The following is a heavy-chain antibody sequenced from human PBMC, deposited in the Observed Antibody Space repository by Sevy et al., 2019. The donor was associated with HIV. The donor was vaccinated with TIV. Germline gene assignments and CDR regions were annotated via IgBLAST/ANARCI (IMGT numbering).Heavy chain of an antibody. CDR2: IWYDGSNK. CDR3: ARVGRENYFDSYFDY. V-gene: IGHV3-33*01. CDR1: GFTFSSYG. D-gene: IGHD3-22*01. J-gene: IGHJ4*02. Sequence: GGSLRLSCAASGFTFSSYGMHWVRQAPGKGLEWVAVIWYDGSNKYYADSVKGRFTISRDNSKNTLYLQMNSLRAEDTAVYYCARVGRENYFDSYFDYWDQGTLVTVSS.